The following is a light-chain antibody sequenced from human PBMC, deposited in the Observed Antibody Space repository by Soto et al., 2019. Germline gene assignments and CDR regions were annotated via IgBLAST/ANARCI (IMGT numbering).Light chain of an antibody. Sequence: QSALTQPRSVSGSPGQSVTISCTGTSSDIGGYNYVSWYQQYPGKAPKRMIFDVTKRPSGVSDRFSGSKSGNTASLTISGLQAEDEADYYCSSHAGRYSLGVFGGGTKLTVL. CDR3: SSHAGRYSLGV. V-gene: IGLV2-11*01. CDR1: SSDIGGYNY. J-gene: IGLJ3*02. CDR2: DVT.